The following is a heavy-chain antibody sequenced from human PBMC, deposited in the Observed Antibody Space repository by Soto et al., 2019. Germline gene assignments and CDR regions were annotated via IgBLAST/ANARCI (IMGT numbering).Heavy chain of an antibody. Sequence: QVQLQESGPGLVKPSETLSLTCTVSGASVSSPSYYWSWLRQPPGKGLEWIGYISYSGRTNCNPSLRRRVSMSSDKSKNQFSMKVTSVTAADTAVYYCARVENDSSGYPKKWFDYWGQGTLVTVSS. V-gene: IGHV4-61*01. CDR3: ARVENDSSGYPKKWFDY. CDR1: GASVSSPSYY. CDR2: ISYSGRT. D-gene: IGHD3-22*01. J-gene: IGHJ4*02.